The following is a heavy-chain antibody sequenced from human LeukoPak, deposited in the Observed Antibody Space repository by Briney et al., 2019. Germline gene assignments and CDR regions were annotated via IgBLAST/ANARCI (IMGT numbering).Heavy chain of an antibody. Sequence: SGTLSLTCGVSGGSVINTNWWTWVRQPPGKGLEWIGEVHLDGRTNYNPSLESRLTMSVDVSENQVSLKLTSVTAADTAVYYCARGRWLQLPDYWGQGTLVTVSS. J-gene: IGHJ4*02. V-gene: IGHV4-4*02. CDR1: GGSVINTNW. CDR3: ARGRWLQLPDY. CDR2: VHLDGRT. D-gene: IGHD5-24*01.